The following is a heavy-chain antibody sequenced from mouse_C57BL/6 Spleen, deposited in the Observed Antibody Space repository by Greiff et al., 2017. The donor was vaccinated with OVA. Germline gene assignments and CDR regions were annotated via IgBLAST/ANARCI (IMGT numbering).Heavy chain of an antibody. CDR1: GYTFTGYW. CDR3: ANFYYDYDEGTWFAY. V-gene: IGHV1-9*01. J-gene: IGHJ3*01. D-gene: IGHD2-4*01. Sequence: VQLQQSGAELLKPGASVKLSCKATGYTFTGYWIEWVKQRPGHGLEWIGEILPGSGSTNYNEKFKGKATFTADTSSNTAYMQLISLTTEDSAIYYCANFYYDYDEGTWFAYWGQGTLVTVSA. CDR2: ILPGSGST.